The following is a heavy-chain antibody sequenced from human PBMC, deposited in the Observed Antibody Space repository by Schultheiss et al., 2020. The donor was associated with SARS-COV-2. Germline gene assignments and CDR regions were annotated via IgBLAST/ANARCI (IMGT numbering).Heavy chain of an antibody. V-gene: IGHV1-24*01. J-gene: IGHJ6*02. Sequence: ASVKVSCKVSGYTLTELSMHWVRQAPGKGLEWMGGFDPEDGETIYAQKFQGRVTMTEDTSTDTAYMELSSLRSEDTAVYYCARVAVTTPYRWYGMDVWGQGTTVTVSS. D-gene: IGHD4-11*01. CDR3: ARVAVTTPYRWYGMDV. CDR1: GYTLTELS. CDR2: FDPEDGET.